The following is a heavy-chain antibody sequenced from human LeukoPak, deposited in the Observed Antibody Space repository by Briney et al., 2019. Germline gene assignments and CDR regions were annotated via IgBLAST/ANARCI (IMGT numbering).Heavy chain of an antibody. J-gene: IGHJ3*02. V-gene: IGHV4-59*01. CDR2: IYYSGST. CDR3: ARAERAFDI. CDR1: GGSISSYY. Sequence: PSEALSLTCTVSGGSISSYYWSWIRQPPGKGLEWIGYIYYSGSTNYNPSLKSRVTISVDTSKNQFSLKLSSVTAADTAVYYCARAERAFDIWGQGTMVTVSS.